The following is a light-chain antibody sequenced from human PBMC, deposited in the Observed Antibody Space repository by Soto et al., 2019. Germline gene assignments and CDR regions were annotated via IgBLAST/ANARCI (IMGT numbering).Light chain of an antibody. CDR2: GAS. CDR1: QSVGSN. CDR3: RQYNNWPPDRT. J-gene: IGKJ4*02. V-gene: IGKV3-15*01. Sequence: EIVMTQSPATLSVSPGERATLSCRASQSVGSNLAWYQQKPGQAPRLLIYGASTRATGIPARFSGSGSGTEVTLTTSSLQSEEVAIFFCRQYNNWPPDRTFGEGTKVEIK.